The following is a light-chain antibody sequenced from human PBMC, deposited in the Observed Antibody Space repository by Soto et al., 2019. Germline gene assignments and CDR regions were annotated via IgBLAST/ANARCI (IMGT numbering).Light chain of an antibody. CDR3: QSYNTARPT. Sequence: DIQMTHSPSSLSASVWDIVTITCRASLNIGDSLSWFQQKAGKPPQLLIYAASTLQSGVPSRFSGSGSGTDFTLTISGLQPEDLATYYCQSYNTARPTFGQGTRLEIK. J-gene: IGKJ5*01. CDR2: AAS. CDR1: LNIGDS. V-gene: IGKV1-27*01.